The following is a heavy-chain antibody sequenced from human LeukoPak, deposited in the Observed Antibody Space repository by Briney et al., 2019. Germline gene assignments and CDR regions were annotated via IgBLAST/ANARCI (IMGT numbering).Heavy chain of an antibody. CDR3: ARVYTGTGTDSDAFDI. CDR2: MYSDGST. CDR1: GFIVSSNY. D-gene: IGHD6-13*01. V-gene: IGHV3-53*01. J-gene: IGHJ3*02. Sequence: PGGSLRLSCAASGFIVSSNYMSWVRQAPGKGLEWVSVMYSDGSTYYADSVKGRFTVSRDNSKNTLYLQMNNLRAEDTAVYYCARVYTGTGTDSDAFDIWGQGTMVTVSS.